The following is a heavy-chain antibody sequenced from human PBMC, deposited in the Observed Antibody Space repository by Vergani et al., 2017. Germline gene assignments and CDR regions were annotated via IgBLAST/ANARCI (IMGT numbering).Heavy chain of an antibody. Sequence: EVQLVESGGGLVKPGGSLRLSCAASGFTFSSYSMNWVRQAPGKGLEWVSSISSSSRYILYADSVKGRFTISRDNAKNSLYLQMNSLRAEDTAVYYCARYLGYYYDSSGYYLVHTTPGYWGQGTLVTVSS. CDR3: ARYLGYYYDSSGYYLVHTTPGY. V-gene: IGHV3-21*01. D-gene: IGHD3-22*01. CDR2: ISSSSRYI. CDR1: GFTFSSYS. J-gene: IGHJ4*02.